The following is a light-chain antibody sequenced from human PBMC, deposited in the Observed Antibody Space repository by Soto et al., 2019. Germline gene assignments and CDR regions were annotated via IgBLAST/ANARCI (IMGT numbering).Light chain of an antibody. CDR3: VLYMGSGIVE. CDR1: SGSVSTDYY. V-gene: IGLV8-61*01. J-gene: IGLJ2*01. CDR2: NTN. Sequence: QAVVTQEPSFSVSPGGTVTLTCGLTSGSVSTDYYPSWYQQTPGQAPRTLIYNTNTRPSGVPDRFSGSILGNKAALTITGAQADDESDYYCVLYMGSGIVEFGGGTKLTVL.